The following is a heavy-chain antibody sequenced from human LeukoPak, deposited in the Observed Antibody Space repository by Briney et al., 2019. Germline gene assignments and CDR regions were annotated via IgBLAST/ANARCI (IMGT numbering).Heavy chain of an antibody. CDR1: GFTFTSSA. D-gene: IGHD2-2*01. Sequence: TSVKVSCKASGFTFTSSAMQWVRQARGQRLEWIGWIVVGSGNTNYAQKFQERVTITTDMSTSTAYMELSSLRSEDTAVYYCAADSTGVVPALPYYYYYMDVWGKGTTVTVSS. V-gene: IGHV1-58*02. J-gene: IGHJ6*03. CDR2: IVVGSGNT. CDR3: AADSTGVVPALPYYYYYMDV.